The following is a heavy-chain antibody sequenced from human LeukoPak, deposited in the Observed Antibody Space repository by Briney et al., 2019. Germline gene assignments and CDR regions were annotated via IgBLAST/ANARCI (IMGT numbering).Heavy chain of an antibody. Sequence: GGSLRLSCAASGFTFSSHAMSWVRQAPGKGLEWVSTISGSGGSTHYADSVKGRFTISRDNSKNTLYLQMNSLRAEDTAVFYYAKDSSSEIYYFDYWGQGTLVTVSS. CDR3: AKDSSSEIYYFDY. J-gene: IGHJ4*02. V-gene: IGHV3-23*01. D-gene: IGHD6-6*01. CDR2: ISGSGGST. CDR1: GFTFSSHA.